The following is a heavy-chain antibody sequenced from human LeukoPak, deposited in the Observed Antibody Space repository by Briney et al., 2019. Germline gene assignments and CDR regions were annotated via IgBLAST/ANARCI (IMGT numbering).Heavy chain of an antibody. Sequence: GGSLRLSCAASGFTFSSYAMSWVRQAPGKGLEWVSAISGSGGSTYYADSVKGRFTISRDHSKNTLYLQMNSLRAEDTAVYYCAKANYYDSSSLDVWGKGTTVTVSS. CDR1: GFTFSSYA. CDR2: ISGSGGST. D-gene: IGHD3-22*01. J-gene: IGHJ6*04. V-gene: IGHV3-23*01. CDR3: AKANYYDSSSLDV.